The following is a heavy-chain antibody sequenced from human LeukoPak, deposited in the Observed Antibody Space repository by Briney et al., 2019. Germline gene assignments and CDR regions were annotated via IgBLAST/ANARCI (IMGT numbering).Heavy chain of an antibody. D-gene: IGHD6-19*01. Sequence: GGSLRLSCVASGXTFSSYGMSWVRQAPGKGLEWVSTISGSGGNTYYADSVKGRFSISRDNSKNTLYLQMNSLRAEDTAVYYCAKRRMAVAGTDFDYWGQGTLVTVSS. CDR3: AKRRMAVAGTDFDY. CDR1: GXTFSSYG. V-gene: IGHV3-23*01. CDR2: ISGSGGNT. J-gene: IGHJ4*02.